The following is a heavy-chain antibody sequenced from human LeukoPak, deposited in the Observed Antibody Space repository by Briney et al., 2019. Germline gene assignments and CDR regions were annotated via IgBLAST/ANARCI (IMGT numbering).Heavy chain of an antibody. D-gene: IGHD2-15*01. CDR2: IYSTGST. CDR1: GGFISSYY. V-gene: IGHV4-4*07. J-gene: IGHJ5*02. Sequence: LETLSLTCTVSGGFISSYYWSWIRQPAGKGLEWIGRIYSTGSTNYNPSLKSRVTMSVDTSKNQFSLRLRSVTAADTAVYYCAGYCSGGSCYQDNWFDPWGQGTLVTVSS. CDR3: AGYCSGGSCYQDNWFDP.